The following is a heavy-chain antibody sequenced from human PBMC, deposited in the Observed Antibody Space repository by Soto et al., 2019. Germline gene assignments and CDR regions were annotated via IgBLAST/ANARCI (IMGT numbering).Heavy chain of an antibody. CDR1: GFTFISYW. J-gene: IGHJ4*01. D-gene: IGHD3-10*01. CDR2: INSDGSST. Sequence: PWWSRSLACAASGFTFISYWIHWFRQSPGKGVVWVSRINSDGSSTSYADSVKGRFTISRDNAKNTLYLQMDSLRAEDTAVYYCARDSGYGSGASVNHYLDYWGHGTLVTVSS. V-gene: IGHV3-74*01. CDR3: ARDSGYGSGASVNHYLDY.